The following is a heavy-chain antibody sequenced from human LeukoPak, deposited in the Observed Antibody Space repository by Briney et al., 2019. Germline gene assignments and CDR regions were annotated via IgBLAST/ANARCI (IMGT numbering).Heavy chain of an antibody. CDR1: GFTFSSYG. V-gene: IGHV3-23*01. CDR2: ISGSGGST. CDR3: AKDSSGYYYYYYYYYMDV. J-gene: IGHJ6*03. D-gene: IGHD3-22*01. Sequence: GGSLRLSCAASGFTFSSYGMSWVRQAPGKGLEWVSAISGSGGSTYYADSVKGRFTISRDNSKNTLYLQMNSLRAEDTAVYYCAKDSSGYYYYYYYYYMDVWGKGTTVTNSS.